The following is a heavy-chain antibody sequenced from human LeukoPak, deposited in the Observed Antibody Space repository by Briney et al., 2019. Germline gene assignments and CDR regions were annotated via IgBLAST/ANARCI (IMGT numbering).Heavy chain of an antibody. J-gene: IGHJ2*01. D-gene: IGHD5-18*01. CDR2: INHSGST. CDR1: GGSFSGYY. Sequence: SETLSLTCAVDGGSFSGYYWSWIRQSPGKGLEWIGEINHSGSTNYNPSLKSRVTISVDTSKNQFSLKLSSVTAADTAVYYCARLPRFGYSYGPPWYFDLWGRGTLVTVSS. V-gene: IGHV4-34*01. CDR3: ARLPRFGYSYGPPWYFDL.